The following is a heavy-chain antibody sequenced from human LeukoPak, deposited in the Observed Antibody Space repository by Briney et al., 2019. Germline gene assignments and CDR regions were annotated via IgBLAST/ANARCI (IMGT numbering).Heavy chain of an antibody. Sequence: PSETPSLTCAVYGGSFSGYYWSWIRQSPGRGLDWIGDINHSGTTNYNPSLKSRLSISVDTSKNQFSLRLTSVTAADTAVYYCAGLQGHNYYYMDVWGEGTTVTVSS. V-gene: IGHV4-34*01. CDR2: INHSGTT. CDR3: AGLQGHNYYYMDV. J-gene: IGHJ6*03. CDR1: GGSFSGYY.